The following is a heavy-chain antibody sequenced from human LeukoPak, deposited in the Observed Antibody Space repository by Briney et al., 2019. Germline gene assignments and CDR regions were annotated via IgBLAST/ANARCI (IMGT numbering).Heavy chain of an antibody. CDR1: GFIFSSYW. Sequence: GGSLSLSCAASGFIFSSYWMSWVRQAPGKGRVGVANIKQDGTEKYYVDSVKGRFTISRDKAKNSLYLQMNSLRAEDTAVYYCTRGAAGLHYFDYWGQGTLVTVSS. CDR3: TRGAAGLHYFDY. J-gene: IGHJ4*02. V-gene: IGHV3-7*03. D-gene: IGHD6-13*01. CDR2: IKQDGTEK.